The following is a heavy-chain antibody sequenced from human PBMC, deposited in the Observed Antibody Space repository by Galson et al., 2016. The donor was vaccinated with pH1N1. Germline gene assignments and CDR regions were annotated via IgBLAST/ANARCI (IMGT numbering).Heavy chain of an antibody. CDR3: ARRLFEYLEGRPTDAFDI. CDR1: GASVARGDSY. D-gene: IGHD2/OR15-2a*01. J-gene: IGHJ3*02. Sequence: TLSLTCTVSGASVARGDSYWSWIRQHPGKGLEWIGYIDNTGSPYYRSSLKSRNTISVDTSKNQFSLRLTSVTAADTAVYYCARRLFEYLEGRPTDAFDIWGPGTMVTVSS. CDR2: IDNTGSP. V-gene: IGHV4-31*03.